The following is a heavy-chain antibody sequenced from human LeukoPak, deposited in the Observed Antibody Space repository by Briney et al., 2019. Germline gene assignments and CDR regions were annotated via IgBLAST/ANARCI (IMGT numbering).Heavy chain of an antibody. J-gene: IGHJ4*02. D-gene: IGHD5-12*01. CDR3: ARESRYSFDY. CDR2: ISSSSSNI. CDR1: GFSFSSYS. Sequence: PGGSLRLSCAASGFSFSSYSMNWVRQAPGKGLEWVSSISSSSSNIYYADSVKGRFTISRDNAKNSLYLQMNSLRAEDTAVYYCARESRYSFDYWGQGNMVTVSS. V-gene: IGHV3-21*01.